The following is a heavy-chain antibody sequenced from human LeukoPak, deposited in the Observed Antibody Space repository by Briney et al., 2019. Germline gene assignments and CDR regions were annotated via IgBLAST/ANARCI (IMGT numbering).Heavy chain of an antibody. Sequence: PSETLSLTCTVSGGSISSSSYYWGWIRQPPGKGLEWIGSIYYSGSTYYNPSLKSRVTISLDTSKNQFSLKLSSVTAADTAVYYCARGRWLPTLTWYFDLWGRGTLVTVSS. D-gene: IGHD5-24*01. J-gene: IGHJ2*01. V-gene: IGHV4-39*07. CDR1: GGSISSSSYY. CDR2: IYYSGST. CDR3: ARGRWLPTLTWYFDL.